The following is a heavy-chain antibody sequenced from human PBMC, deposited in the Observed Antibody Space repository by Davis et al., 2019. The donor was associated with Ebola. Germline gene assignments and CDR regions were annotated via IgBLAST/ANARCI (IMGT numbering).Heavy chain of an antibody. D-gene: IGHD3-22*01. Sequence: MPSETLSLTCTVSGGSISNSHWSWIRQPPGKGPEWIGYIHYSGNTHYNPSLESRVTISVDTSKHQFSLKLSSVTAADTAVYYCAGVRDSSGYSINYFDYWGQGTLVTVSS. CDR3: AGVRDSSGYSINYFDY. V-gene: IGHV4-59*01. J-gene: IGHJ4*02. CDR1: GGSISNSH. CDR2: IHYSGNT.